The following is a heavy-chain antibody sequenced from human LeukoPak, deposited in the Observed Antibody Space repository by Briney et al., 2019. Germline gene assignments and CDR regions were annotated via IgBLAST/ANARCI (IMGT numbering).Heavy chain of an antibody. V-gene: IGHV3-11*01. J-gene: IGHJ4*02. CDR3: AKREGERLGPLGVY. D-gene: IGHD3-16*01. Sequence: LSLTCTVSGGSISSSSYYWGWIRQPPGKGLEWISHISSSSSVIYYRDSVKGRFTVSRDNTKNSLFLQMNSLRVDDTAVYYCAKREGERLGPLGVYWGQGTLVTVSS. CDR2: ISSSSSVI. CDR1: GGSISSSSYY.